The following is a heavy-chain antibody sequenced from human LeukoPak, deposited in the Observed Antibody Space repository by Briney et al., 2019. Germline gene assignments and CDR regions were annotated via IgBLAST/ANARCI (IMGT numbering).Heavy chain of an antibody. Sequence: ASVKVSCKASGYTFTGYYMHSVRQAPGQRLERMGWINPNSGGTNYAQKFQGRVTMTRDTSISTAYMELSRLRSDDTAVYYCARAGSGYSGYGYYWGQGTLVTVSS. CDR3: ARAGSGYSGYGYY. D-gene: IGHD5-12*01. J-gene: IGHJ4*02. CDR1: GYTFTGYY. CDR2: INPNSGGT. V-gene: IGHV1-2*02.